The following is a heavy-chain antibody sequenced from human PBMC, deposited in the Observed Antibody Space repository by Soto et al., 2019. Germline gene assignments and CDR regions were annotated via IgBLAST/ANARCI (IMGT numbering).Heavy chain of an antibody. CDR2: ISYDGSNK. CDR3: AKDSSYDYIWGSYIPGPSNYFDY. J-gene: IGHJ4*02. CDR1: GFTFSSYG. V-gene: IGHV3-30*18. D-gene: IGHD3-16*01. Sequence: GSLRLSCAASGFTFSSYGMHWVRQAPGKGLEWVAVISYDGSNKYYADSVKGRFTISRDNSKNTLYLQMNSLRAEDTAVYYCAKDSSYDYIWGSYIPGPSNYFDYWGQGTLVTVSS.